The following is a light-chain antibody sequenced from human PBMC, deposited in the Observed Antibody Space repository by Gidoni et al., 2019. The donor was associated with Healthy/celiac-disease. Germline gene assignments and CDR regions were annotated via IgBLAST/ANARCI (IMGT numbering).Light chain of an antibody. V-gene: IGLV1-40*01. Sequence: QSVLTHPPSVSGAPGPRVTISCTGSSSNIGAGYDVHWYQQLPGTAPKLLIYGNSNRPSGVPDRFSGSKSGTSASLAITGLQAEDEADFYCQSYDSSLSGPWVFGGGTKLTVL. CDR2: GNS. J-gene: IGLJ3*02. CDR3: QSYDSSLSGPWV. CDR1: SSNIGAGYD.